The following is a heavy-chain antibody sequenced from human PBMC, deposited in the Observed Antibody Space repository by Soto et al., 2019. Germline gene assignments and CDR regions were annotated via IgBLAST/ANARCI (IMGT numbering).Heavy chain of an antibody. D-gene: IGHD2-21*02. V-gene: IGHV4-59*08. Sequence: SETLSLTCTVSGGSIGSYYWSWVGQRPGKGLEWIGYIYYSASTNYSPSLKSRVTISVDTSKNQFSLNLSSVTAADTAVYYCARHLPYCGGDCYSLDYWGQGTLVTVSS. CDR1: GGSIGSYY. J-gene: IGHJ4*02. CDR3: ARHLPYCGGDCYSLDY. CDR2: IYYSAST.